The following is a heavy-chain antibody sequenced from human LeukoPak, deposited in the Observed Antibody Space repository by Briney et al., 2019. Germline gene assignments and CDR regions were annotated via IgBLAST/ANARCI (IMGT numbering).Heavy chain of an antibody. Sequence: GGSLRLSCAASGFSFSRYGMKWVRHAPGKGLEWLSYIRRSGSTTYYADSVKGRFTISRDNSKNTLYLQMNSLRAEDTAVYYCAKALLYSSSSNYFDCWGQGTLVTVSA. CDR2: IRRSGSTT. V-gene: IGHV3-23*01. J-gene: IGHJ4*02. CDR3: AKALLYSSSSNYFDC. D-gene: IGHD6-6*01. CDR1: GFSFSRYG.